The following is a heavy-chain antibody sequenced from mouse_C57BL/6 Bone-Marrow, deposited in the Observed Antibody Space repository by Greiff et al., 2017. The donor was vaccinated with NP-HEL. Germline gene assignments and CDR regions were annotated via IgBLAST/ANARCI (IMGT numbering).Heavy chain of an antibody. J-gene: IGHJ2*01. CDR3: ARPSRNPLNYFDY. Sequence: QVQLKESGAELARPGASVKMSCKASGYTFTSYTMHWVKQRPGQGLEWIGYINPSSGYTKYNQKFKDKATLTADKSSSTAYMQLSSLTSEDSAVYYCARPSRNPLNYFDYWGQGTTLTVSS. CDR1: GYTFTSYT. CDR2: INPSSGYT. V-gene: IGHV1-4*01.